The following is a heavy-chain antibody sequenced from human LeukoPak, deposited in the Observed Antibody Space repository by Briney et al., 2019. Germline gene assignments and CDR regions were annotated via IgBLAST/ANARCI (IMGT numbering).Heavy chain of an antibody. D-gene: IGHD3-22*01. CDR2: IYSGGTT. Sequence: PGGSLRLSCAASGFTVSNYYMSWVRQAPGKGLEWVSVIYSGGTTYYADSVKGRFTISRDNSKNTPYLQMNSLRAEDTAVYYCARDHDSTGYFDYWGQGTLVTVSS. V-gene: IGHV3-66*01. CDR1: GFTVSNYY. CDR3: ARDHDSTGYFDY. J-gene: IGHJ4*02.